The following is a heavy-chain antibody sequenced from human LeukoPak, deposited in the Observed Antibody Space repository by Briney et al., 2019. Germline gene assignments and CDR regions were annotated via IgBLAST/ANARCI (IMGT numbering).Heavy chain of an antibody. J-gene: IGHJ5*02. CDR2: INTSGGST. V-gene: IGHV1-46*01. CDR1: GYTFTSYY. D-gene: IGHD4-23*01. CDR3: ARSQGGNTLWFDP. Sequence: ASVKVSCKASGYTFTSYYMHWVRQAPGQGLEWMGIINTSGGSTTYAQKFQGRVSMTRDTSASTVYLEVSSLRSEDTAVYYCARSQGGNTLWFDPWGQGTLVTVSS.